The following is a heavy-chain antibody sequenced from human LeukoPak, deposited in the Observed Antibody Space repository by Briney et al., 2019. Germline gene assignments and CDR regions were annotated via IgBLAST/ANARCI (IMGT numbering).Heavy chain of an antibody. V-gene: IGHV2-5*01. J-gene: IGHJ4*02. CDR3: AHLTTSAFNYYF. Sequence: ESGPTLVNPTETLTLTCTCSGFSVSSSGMAVGWIRQPPGKALEWLGHIYWNDDDRYSTSLKSRLTITRDTSENQVVLTMTNMDPVDTATYYCAHLTTSAFNYYFWGQAALVTVSS. CDR2: IYWNDDD. CDR1: GFSVSSSGMA. D-gene: IGHD1-1*01.